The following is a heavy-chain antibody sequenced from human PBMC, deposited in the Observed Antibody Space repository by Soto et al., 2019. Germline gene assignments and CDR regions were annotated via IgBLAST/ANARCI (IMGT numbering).Heavy chain of an antibody. CDR1: GFTFSSYG. J-gene: IGHJ4*02. D-gene: IGHD1-26*01. CDR2: IWYDGSNK. V-gene: IGHV3-33*01. CDR3: ARVREVGSYYGGLDY. Sequence: QVQLVESGGGVVQPGRSLRLSCAASGFTFSSYGMHWVRQAPGKGLEWVAVIWYDGSNKYYADSVKGRFTISRDNSKNSLYLEMNSLRAEDTAVYYCARVREVGSYYGGLDYWGQGTLVTVSS.